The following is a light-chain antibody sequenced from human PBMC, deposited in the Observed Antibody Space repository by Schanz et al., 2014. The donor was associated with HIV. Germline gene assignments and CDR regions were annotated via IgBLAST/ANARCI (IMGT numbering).Light chain of an antibody. CDR2: SNN. CDR3: LSYDNTLSGPYV. J-gene: IGLJ1*01. CDR1: SSNIGGNS. V-gene: IGLV1-44*01. Sequence: QSVLTQPPSTSGTPGQRVTISCSGSSSNIGGNSVNWFQHLPGATPKLLIYSNNLRPSGVPDRFSGSKSGTAASLAISGLQSEDEGDYYCLSYDNTLSGPYVFGSGTKLTVL.